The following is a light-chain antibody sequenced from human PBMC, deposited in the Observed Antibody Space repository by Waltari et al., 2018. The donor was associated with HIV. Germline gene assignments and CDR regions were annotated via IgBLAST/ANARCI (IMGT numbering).Light chain of an antibody. J-gene: IGKJ1*01. CDR2: GAS. CDR1: QSITDNN. V-gene: IGKV3-20*01. Sequence: EIVLTQSTGNLSLYPGERATLYCRASQSITDNNLVWYQQKPGQATRLLNYGASNRATGIPDRFSGSGSGTDFTLTISRLDPEDFAVYYCQQFAGSVWTFGQGTRVEIK. CDR3: QQFAGSVWT.